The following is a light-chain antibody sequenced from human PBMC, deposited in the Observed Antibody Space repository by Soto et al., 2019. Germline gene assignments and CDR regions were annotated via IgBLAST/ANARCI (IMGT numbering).Light chain of an antibody. J-gene: IGKJ1*01. Sequence: DIQMTQSPSSLSASVRDRVTITCRASQGISNYLAWYQQKPGKVPKLLIYAASTLQSGVPSRFSGSGSGTDFTITISSLQPEDVATYYCHKYDSAPWTFGQGTKVEIK. V-gene: IGKV1-27*01. CDR2: AAS. CDR1: QGISNY. CDR3: HKYDSAPWT.